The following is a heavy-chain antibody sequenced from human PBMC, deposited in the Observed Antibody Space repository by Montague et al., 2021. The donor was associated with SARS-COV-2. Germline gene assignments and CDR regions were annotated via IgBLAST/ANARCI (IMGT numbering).Heavy chain of an antibody. J-gene: IGHJ4*02. CDR2: THYSGTT. Sequence: SETLSLTCTASSGSLSGYYWNWIRQRPGKGLEWMGFTHYSGTTKXNPSLKSRLNMSLDTSKNQFSLTLNSVTAADKAIYYCARGTAYEHVYYWGQGAPVTVAS. D-gene: IGHD2-8*02. V-gene: IGHV4-59*12. CDR1: SGSLSGYY. CDR3: ARGTAYEHVYY.